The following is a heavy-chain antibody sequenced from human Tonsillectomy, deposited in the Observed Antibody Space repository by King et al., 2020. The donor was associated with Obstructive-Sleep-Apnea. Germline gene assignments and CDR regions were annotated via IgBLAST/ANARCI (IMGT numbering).Heavy chain of an antibody. J-gene: IGHJ4*02. D-gene: IGHD3-22*01. V-gene: IGHV3-9*01. CDR2: ISWNSAII. CDR3: AKDIRFPYYAFGY. Sequence: EVQLVESGGGLVQPGRSLRLSCAASGFNFHDYAMHWVRQAPGKGLEWVSGISWNSAIIGYADSVKGRFTISRDNAKNSLYLQMNSLRAEDTALYYCAKDIRFPYYAFGYWGQGT. CDR1: GFNFHDYA.